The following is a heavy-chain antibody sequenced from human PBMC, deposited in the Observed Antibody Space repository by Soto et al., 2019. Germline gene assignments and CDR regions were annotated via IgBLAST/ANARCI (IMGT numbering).Heavy chain of an antibody. CDR3: ARGTNTDFWSGYYLYYFDY. D-gene: IGHD3-3*01. CDR1: GYTFTSYD. J-gene: IGHJ4*02. Sequence: DASVKVSCKASGYTFTSYDINWVRQATGQGLEWMGWMNPNSGNTGYAQKFQGRVTMTRNTSISTAYMELSSLRSEDTDVYYCARGTNTDFWSGYYLYYFDYWGQGTLVTVSS. V-gene: IGHV1-8*01. CDR2: MNPNSGNT.